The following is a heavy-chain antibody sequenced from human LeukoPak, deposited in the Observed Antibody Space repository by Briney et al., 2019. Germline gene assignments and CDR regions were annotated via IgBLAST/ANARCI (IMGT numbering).Heavy chain of an antibody. CDR2: INHSGST. D-gene: IGHD3-22*01. CDR3: ARGKDYYDSSGYYSAFGI. CDR1: GGSFSGYY. Sequence: SETLSLTCAVYGGSFSGYYWSWIRQPPGKGLEWIGEINHSGSTNYNPSLKSRVTISVDTSKNQFSLKLSSVTAADTAVYYCARGKDYYDSSGYYSAFGIWGQGTMVTVSS. V-gene: IGHV4-34*01. J-gene: IGHJ3*02.